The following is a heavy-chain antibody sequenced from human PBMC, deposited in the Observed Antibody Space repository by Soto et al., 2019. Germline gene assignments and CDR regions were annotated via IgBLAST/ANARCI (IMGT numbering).Heavy chain of an antibody. CDR3: ARERRYDSSSWYYYYYGMDV. Sequence: SVKVSCKASGGTFSSYAISWVRQAPGQGLEWMGGIIPIFGTANYAQKFQGRVTITADKSTSTAYMELSSLRSEDTAVYYCARERRYDSSSWYYYYYGMDVWGQGTTVTV. D-gene: IGHD6-13*01. V-gene: IGHV1-69*06. J-gene: IGHJ6*02. CDR2: IIPIFGTA. CDR1: GGTFSSYA.